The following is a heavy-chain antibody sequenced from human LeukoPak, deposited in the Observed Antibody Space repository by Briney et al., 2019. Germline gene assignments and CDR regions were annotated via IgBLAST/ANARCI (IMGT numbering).Heavy chain of an antibody. J-gene: IGHJ6*03. CDR3: ARVRRPEYSSSSYYYYMDV. CDR1: VDTFTGYY. D-gene: IGHD6-6*01. Sequence: GASVKVSCKASVDTFTGYYIHWVRQAPGQGLEWMGWINSNSGGTNYAQKFQGRVTMTRDTSTTTAYMELNRLRSDDTAVYYCARVRRPEYSSSSYYYYMDVWGKGTTVTVSS. V-gene: IGHV1-2*02. CDR2: INSNSGGT.